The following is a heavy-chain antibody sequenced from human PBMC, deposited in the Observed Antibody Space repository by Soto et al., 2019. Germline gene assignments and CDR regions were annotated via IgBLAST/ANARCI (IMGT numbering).Heavy chain of an antibody. CDR2: IYHSGST. J-gene: IGHJ4*02. V-gene: IGHV4-4*02. CDR1: GGSISSSNW. D-gene: IGHD2-8*01. Sequence: LSLTCAVSGGSISSSNWWSWVRQPPGKGLEWIGEIYHSGSTNYNPSLKSRVTISVDKSKNQFSLKLSSVTAADTAVYYCASLRGCTNGVCYKEEYYFDYWGQGTLVTVSS. CDR3: ASLRGCTNGVCYKEEYYFDY.